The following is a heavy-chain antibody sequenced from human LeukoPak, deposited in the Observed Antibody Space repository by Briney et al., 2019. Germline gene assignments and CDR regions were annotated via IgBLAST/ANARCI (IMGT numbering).Heavy chain of an antibody. CDR3: ARVRNWSYGHYFDY. CDR1: GGTFSSYT. CDR2: IIPILGTA. Sequence: SVKVSCKASGGTFSSYTISWVRQAPGQGLEWMGRIIPILGTANYAQKFQGRVTITADKSTSTAYMELSSLRSEDTAVYYCARVRNWSYGHYFDYWGQGTLVTVSS. J-gene: IGHJ4*02. D-gene: IGHD1-7*01. V-gene: IGHV1-69*08.